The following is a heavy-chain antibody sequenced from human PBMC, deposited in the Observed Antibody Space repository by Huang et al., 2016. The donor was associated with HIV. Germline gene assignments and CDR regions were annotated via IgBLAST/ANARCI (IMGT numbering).Heavy chain of an antibody. CDR2: IYYRGSP. J-gene: IGHJ4*02. V-gene: IGHV4-39*01. Sequence: QLQLQESGPGLVKPSETLSLTCTVSGGSISTSGYYWGWIRQPPGKGLEWIGSIYYRGSPSYNPSLKSRVTISVDTSKSQFSRKLSSVTAADTAVYYCARQDTSGWYADPYYFDYWGQGTLVTVSS. CDR1: GGSISTSGYY. CDR3: ARQDTSGWYADPYYFDY. D-gene: IGHD6-19*01.